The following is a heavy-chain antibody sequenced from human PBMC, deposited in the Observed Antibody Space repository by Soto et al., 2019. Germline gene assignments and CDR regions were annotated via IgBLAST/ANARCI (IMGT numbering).Heavy chain of an antibody. CDR1: GASISSGAYF. V-gene: IGHV4-31*03. CDR2: NYYSVST. D-gene: IGHD3-10*01. J-gene: IGHJ6*02. Sequence: QVQLQGSGPRLVKPSQTLSLTCSVSGASISSGAYFWTWIRHHPGKGLEWIGYNYYSVSTSYTYQCPSLQSRVTISVGTSKNLVSLRLASVTAADTATYYCARDKGPDTYGQTRIRDYSYAMDVWGQGTTVIVSS. CDR3: ARDKGPDTYGQTRIRDYSYAMDV.